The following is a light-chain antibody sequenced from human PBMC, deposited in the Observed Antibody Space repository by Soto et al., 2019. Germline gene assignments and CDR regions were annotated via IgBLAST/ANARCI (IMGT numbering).Light chain of an antibody. J-gene: IGKJ2*01. CDR3: QHYDGSPRT. CDR2: GVF. CDR1: QTIRSNY. Sequence: EAVLTQSPGTVSLSPGERATLSCRASQTIRSNYLAWYQQKPGQAPRLLIYGVFNRATGIPDRFSGSGSGTDFTLTISRLEPEDSAGYYCQHYDGSPRTFGQGTKLEIK. V-gene: IGKV3-20*01.